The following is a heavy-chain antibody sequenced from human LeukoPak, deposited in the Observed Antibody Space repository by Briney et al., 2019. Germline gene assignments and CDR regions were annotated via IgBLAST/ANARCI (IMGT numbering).Heavy chain of an antibody. CDR2: ISGSGGST. J-gene: IGHJ6*03. CDR3: AKDGGEYYDILTGYYPRLYYMDV. CDR1: GFTFTTYA. D-gene: IGHD3-9*01. V-gene: IGHV3-23*01. Sequence: PGGSLRLSCGASGFTFTTYAMSWVRQAPGKGLEWVSAISGSGGSTYYADSVKGRFTISRDNSKNTLYLQMNSLRAEDTAVYYCAKDGGEYYDILTGYYPRLYYMDVWGKGTTVTISS.